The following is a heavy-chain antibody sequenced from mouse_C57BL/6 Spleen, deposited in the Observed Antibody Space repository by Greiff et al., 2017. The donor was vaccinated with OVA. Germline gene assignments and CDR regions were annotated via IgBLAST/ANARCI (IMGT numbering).Heavy chain of an antibody. J-gene: IGHJ1*03. D-gene: IGHD6-1*01. CDR3: ARVRTSLYWYFDV. V-gene: IGHV1-18*01. CDR2: INPNNGGT. Sequence: EVQLQQSGPELVKPGASVKIPCKASGYTFTDYNMDWVKQSHGKSLEWIGDINPNNGGTIYNQKFKGKATLTVDKSTSTAYMELRSLTSEDTAVYYCARVRTSLYWYFDVWGTGTTVTVSS. CDR1: GYTFTDYN.